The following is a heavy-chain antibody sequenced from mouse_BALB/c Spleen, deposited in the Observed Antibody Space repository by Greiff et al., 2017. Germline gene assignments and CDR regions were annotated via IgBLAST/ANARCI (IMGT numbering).Heavy chain of an antibody. CDR1: GFTFSSYA. CDR2: ISSGGST. Sequence: EVKLVESGGGLVKPGGSLKLSCAASGFTFSSYAMSWVRQTPEKRLEWVASISSGGSTYYPDSVKGRFTISRDNARNILYLQMSSLRSEDTAMYYCARRGDDYDGGFAYWGQGTLVTVSA. J-gene: IGHJ3*01. D-gene: IGHD2-4*01. CDR3: ARRGDDYDGGFAY. V-gene: IGHV5-6-5*01.